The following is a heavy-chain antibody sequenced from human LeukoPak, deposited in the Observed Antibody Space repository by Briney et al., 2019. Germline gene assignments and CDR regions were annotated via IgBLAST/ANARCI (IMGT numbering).Heavy chain of an antibody. J-gene: IGHJ6*03. Sequence: PEGSLRLSCAASGFTLSSYAMSWVRQAPGKGLEWVSSISASGGSTNYADSVKGRSTISRDNSKNTVYLQMNSLRAEDTAVYYCAKVMKGSERLTMVRGVIIKTAGLYYMDVWGKGTTVTVSS. V-gene: IGHV3-23*01. D-gene: IGHD3-10*01. CDR2: ISASGGST. CDR3: AKVMKGSERLTMVRGVIIKTAGLYYMDV. CDR1: GFTLSSYA.